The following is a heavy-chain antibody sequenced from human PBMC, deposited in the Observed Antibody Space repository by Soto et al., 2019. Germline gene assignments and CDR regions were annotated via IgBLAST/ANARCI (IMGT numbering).Heavy chain of an antibody. CDR3: ARDPGGGDSSGYYVVV. D-gene: IGHD3-22*01. J-gene: IGHJ4*02. CDR2: ISAYNGNT. Sequence: GASVKVSCKASGYTFTSYGISWVRQAPGQGLEWMGWISAYNGNTNYAQKLQGRVTVTTDTSTSTAYMELRSLRSDDTAVYYCARDPGGGDSSGYYVVVWGQGTLVTVSS. V-gene: IGHV1-18*01. CDR1: GYTFTSYG.